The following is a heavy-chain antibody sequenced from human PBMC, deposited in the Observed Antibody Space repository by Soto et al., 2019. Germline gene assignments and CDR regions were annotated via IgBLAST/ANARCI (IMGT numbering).Heavy chain of an antibody. D-gene: IGHD6-19*01. Sequence: GGSLRLSCAASGFTFSSYAMSWVRQAPGKGLEWVSAISGSGGSTYYADSVKGRFTISRDNSKNTLYLQMNSLRAEDTAVYYCAKVSDSSGWPWRFDPWGQGTLVTVSS. CDR3: AKVSDSSGWPWRFDP. CDR2: ISGSGGST. CDR1: GFTFSSYA. J-gene: IGHJ5*02. V-gene: IGHV3-23*01.